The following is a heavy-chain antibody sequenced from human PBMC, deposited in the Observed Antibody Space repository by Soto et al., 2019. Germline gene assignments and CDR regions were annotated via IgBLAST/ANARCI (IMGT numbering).Heavy chain of an antibody. D-gene: IGHD3-10*01. CDR3: AREGRGNITMVRGVIIGAFDI. J-gene: IGHJ3*02. CDR2: ISAYNGNT. V-gene: IGHV1-18*01. CDR1: GYTFTNFG. Sequence: GASVKVSCKASGYTFTNFGISWVRQAPGQGLEWMGWISAYNGNTNYAQNFQGRVTMTTDTSTSTAYMELSSLRSEDTAVYYCAREGRGNITMVRGVIIGAFDIWGQGTMVTVSS.